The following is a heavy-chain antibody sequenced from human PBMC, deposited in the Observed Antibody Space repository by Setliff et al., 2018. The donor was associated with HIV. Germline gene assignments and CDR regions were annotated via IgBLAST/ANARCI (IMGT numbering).Heavy chain of an antibody. CDR2: INHGGDT. D-gene: IGHD3-10*01. CDR1: GQSISGYY. CDR3: ASRRGIEFYFDI. V-gene: IGHV4-34*01. Sequence: ESLSLTCAVYGQSISGYYWSWIRQTPGKGLEWIGEINHGGDTNYNPSLKSRVTISVGSSYNHFSLKLSSVTAADTGVYYCASRRGIEFYFDIWGQGTPVTVSS. J-gene: IGHJ4*02.